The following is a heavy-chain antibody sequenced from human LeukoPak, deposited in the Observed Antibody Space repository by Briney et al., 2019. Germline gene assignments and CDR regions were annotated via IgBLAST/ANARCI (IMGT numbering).Heavy chain of an antibody. CDR2: INAGNGDT. V-gene: IGHV1-3*01. CDR3: ARDDCGDTCYPGGY. CDR1: GYTFTKYV. J-gene: IGHJ4*02. D-gene: IGHD2-21*01. Sequence: GASVTVSCKASGYTFTKYVVHWVRQAPGQRPEWMGWINAGNGDTKYSQNFQDRVTITRVTSANTAYMELSSLISEDTALYYCARDDCGDTCYPGGYWGQGTLVTVSS.